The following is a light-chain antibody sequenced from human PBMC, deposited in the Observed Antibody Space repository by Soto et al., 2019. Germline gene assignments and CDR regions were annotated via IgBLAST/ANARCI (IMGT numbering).Light chain of an antibody. CDR1: RSDIGDSNF. V-gene: IGLV2-14*01. J-gene: IGLJ1*01. CDR2: EVN. CDR3: ASFRSRTIVV. Sequence: QSALTQPASVSGSPGQSVTISCTGPRSDIGDSNFISWYQHSPGKAPRLLIYEVNNRPSGVSKRFSGSKAGNTASLTISGLLDDDEADYFCASFRSRTIVVFGSGTKVTV.